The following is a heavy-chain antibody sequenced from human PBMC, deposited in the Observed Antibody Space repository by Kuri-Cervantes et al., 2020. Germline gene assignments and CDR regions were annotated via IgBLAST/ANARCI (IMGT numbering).Heavy chain of an antibody. V-gene: IGHV1-18*01. CDR1: GGTFSSYA. D-gene: IGHD3-22*01. J-gene: IGHJ1*01. CDR3: ARNSFYDTSDYSPTLYFRH. Sequence: ASVKVSCKASGGTFSSYAISWVRQAPGQGLEWMGWISAYKDNTNYAQRLQGRVTMTTDTSTRTAYMELRSLKSDDTAVYYCARNSFYDTSDYSPTLYFRHWGQGTLVTVSS. CDR2: ISAYKDNT.